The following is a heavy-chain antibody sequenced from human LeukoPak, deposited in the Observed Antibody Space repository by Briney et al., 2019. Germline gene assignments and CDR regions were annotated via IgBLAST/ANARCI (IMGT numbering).Heavy chain of an antibody. J-gene: IGHJ3*02. D-gene: IGHD3-22*01. CDR3: ARDLSYYDSSGPSDI. CDR2: ISYDGSNK. Sequence: GGSLRLSCAASGFTFSSYAMHWVRQAPGKGLEWVAVISYDGSNKYYADSVKGRFTISRDNSKNTLYLQMNSLRAEDTAVYYCARDLSYYDSSGPSDIWGQGTMVTVSS. CDR1: GFTFSSYA. V-gene: IGHV3-30-3*01.